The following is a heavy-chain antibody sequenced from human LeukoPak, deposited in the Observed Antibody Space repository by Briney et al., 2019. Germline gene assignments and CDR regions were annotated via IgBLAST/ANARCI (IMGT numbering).Heavy chain of an antibody. Sequence: GGSLRLSCEGSGFTFSSYAMRWVRQAPGKGQEWVSAISETGGTTYDADSVKGRFTISRDNSRSTLYLQMNSLRAEDTAVYYCAKDTSIGRYCTNGICSPFDYWGQGTLVTVSS. J-gene: IGHJ4*02. CDR3: AKDTSIGRYCTNGICSPFDY. D-gene: IGHD2-8*01. V-gene: IGHV3-23*01. CDR1: GFTFSSYA. CDR2: ISETGGTT.